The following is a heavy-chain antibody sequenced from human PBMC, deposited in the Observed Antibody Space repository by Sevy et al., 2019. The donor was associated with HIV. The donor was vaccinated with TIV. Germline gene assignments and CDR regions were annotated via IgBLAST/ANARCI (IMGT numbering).Heavy chain of an antibody. V-gene: IGHV3-11*01. J-gene: IGHJ4*02. CDR1: GFTFSDYY. CDR2: ISSSGRTL. D-gene: IGHD2-2*01. Sequence: GGSLSLSCAASGFTFSDYYMSWIRQAPGKGLEWVSYISSSGRTLYYADSVKGRFTISRDNAKNSRYLQMNSLRAEDTGVYYCASGARNIVVVPAAMDSVDYWGQGTLVTVSS. CDR3: ASGARNIVVVPAAMDSVDY.